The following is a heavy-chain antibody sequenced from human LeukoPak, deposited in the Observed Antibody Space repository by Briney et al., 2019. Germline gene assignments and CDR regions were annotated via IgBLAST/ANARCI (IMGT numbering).Heavy chain of an antibody. CDR3: ARAQYCSSTSCGAGGFQH. J-gene: IGHJ1*01. D-gene: IGHD2-2*01. Sequence: SETLSLTCTVSGGSISSYYWSWIRQPPGKGLEWIGYIYYSGSTNYNPSLKSRVTISVDTSKNQFSLKLSSVTAADTAVYYCARAQYCSSTSCGAGGFQHWGQGTLVTVSS. CDR1: GGSISSYY. V-gene: IGHV4-59*08. CDR2: IYYSGST.